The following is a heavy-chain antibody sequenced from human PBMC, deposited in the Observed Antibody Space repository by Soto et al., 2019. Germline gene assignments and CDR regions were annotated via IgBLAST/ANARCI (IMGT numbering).Heavy chain of an antibody. CDR3: AIIVVVTYYFDY. Sequence: QVQLVESGGGVVQPGRSLRLSCAAYGFTFSSYGMHWVRQAPGKGLERVAVISDDGSNKYYADSVKSRFTISRDNSKNTLYLQMNSLRAEDTAVYYCAIIVVVTYYFDYWGQGTLVTVSS. J-gene: IGHJ4*02. CDR1: GFTFSSYG. CDR2: ISDDGSNK. D-gene: IGHD2-21*02. V-gene: IGHV3-30*03.